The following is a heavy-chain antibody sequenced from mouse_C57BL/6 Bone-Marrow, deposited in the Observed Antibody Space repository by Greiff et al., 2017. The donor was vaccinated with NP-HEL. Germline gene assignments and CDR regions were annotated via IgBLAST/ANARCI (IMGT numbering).Heavy chain of an antibody. CDR2: IRNKASGYTT. V-gene: IGHV7-3*01. Sequence: EVQGVESGGGLVQPGSSLSLSCAASGFTFTDYYMSWVRQPPGKALEWLGFIRNKASGYTTEYSASVKGRFTISRDNSQSILYLQMQARRAEDGATYYCARCGKGSSFDYWGQGTTLTVSS. D-gene: IGHD1-1*01. CDR3: ARCGKGSSFDY. CDR1: GFTFTDYY. J-gene: IGHJ2*01.